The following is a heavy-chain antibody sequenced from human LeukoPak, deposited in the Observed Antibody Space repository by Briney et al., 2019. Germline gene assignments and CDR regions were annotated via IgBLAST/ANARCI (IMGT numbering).Heavy chain of an antibody. CDR2: IIPIFGTA. Sequence: SVKVSCKASGGTFSSYAISWVRQAPGQGLEWMGGIIPIFGTANYAQKFQGRVTITTDESTSTAYMELSSLRSEDTAVYYCARVPMSPYYHYYYMDVWGKGTTVTVSS. CDR1: GGTFSSYA. V-gene: IGHV1-69*05. CDR3: ARVPMSPYYHYYYMDV. J-gene: IGHJ6*03.